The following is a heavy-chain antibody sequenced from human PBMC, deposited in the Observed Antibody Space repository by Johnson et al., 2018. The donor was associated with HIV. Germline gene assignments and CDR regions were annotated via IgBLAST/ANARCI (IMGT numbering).Heavy chain of an antibody. D-gene: IGHD3-22*01. Sequence: VQLVESGGGLVQPGGSLRLSCAASGFSVSSYYMSWVRQAPGKGLEWVSVLFSGGTTYYADSVKGRFTISRDNAKNSLYLQMNSLRAEDTAVYYCARPGYYDSSGLDAFDIWGQGTMVTVSS. CDR3: ARPGYYDSSGLDAFDI. CDR2: LFSGGTT. V-gene: IGHV3-66*04. CDR1: GFSVSSYY. J-gene: IGHJ3*02.